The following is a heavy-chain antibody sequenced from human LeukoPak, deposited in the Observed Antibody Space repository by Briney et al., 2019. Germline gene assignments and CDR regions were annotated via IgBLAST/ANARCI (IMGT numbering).Heavy chain of an antibody. D-gene: IGHD1/OR15-1a*01. V-gene: IGHV3-74*01. CDR1: GFTFSNSW. Sequence: GGSLRLSCVASGFTFSNSWMHWFRQVPGKGLVWVSRIDTDGSTTGYADSVRGQFTISRDNAKNTLYLQMNGLRAEDTAIYYCAKDLTWNTADYWGQGTLVTVSS. CDR3: AKDLTWNTADY. J-gene: IGHJ4*02. CDR2: IDTDGSTT.